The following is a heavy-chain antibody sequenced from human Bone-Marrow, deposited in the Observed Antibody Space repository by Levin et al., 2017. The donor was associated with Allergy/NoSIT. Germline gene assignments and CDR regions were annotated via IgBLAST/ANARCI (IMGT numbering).Heavy chain of an antibody. V-gene: IGHV1-18*01. Sequence: GESLKISCKASGYTFTSYGISWVRQAPGQGLEWMGWISAYNGNTNYAQKLQGRVTMTTDTSTSTAYMELRSLRSDDTAVYYCARDGQLLWFVEFLHGKFDPWGQGTLVTVSS. CDR2: ISAYNGNT. CDR3: ARDGQLLWFVEFLHGKFDP. J-gene: IGHJ5*02. D-gene: IGHD3-10*01. CDR1: GYTFTSYG.